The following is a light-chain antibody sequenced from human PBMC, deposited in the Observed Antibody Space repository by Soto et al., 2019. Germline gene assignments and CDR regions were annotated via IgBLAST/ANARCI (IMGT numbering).Light chain of an antibody. CDR3: QQYDNLPGT. Sequence: DIQMTQSPSSLSASVGDRVTITCQASQDINNYLNWYQQKPGKAPKLLIYDASNLETGVPSRFSGRGSWTDFTFTITSLQPEDIATYYCQQYDNLPGTFGPGTKVDIK. CDR1: QDINNY. CDR2: DAS. J-gene: IGKJ3*01. V-gene: IGKV1-33*01.